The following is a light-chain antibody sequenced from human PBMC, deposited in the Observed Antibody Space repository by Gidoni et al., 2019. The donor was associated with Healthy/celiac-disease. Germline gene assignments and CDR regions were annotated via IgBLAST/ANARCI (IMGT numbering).Light chain of an antibody. CDR2: AAS. CDR1: QSISSY. Sequence: DRQMTQSPSSLSASVGDRVTITCRASQSISSYLNWYQQKPGKAPKLLIYAASSLQSGVPSRFSGSGSGTAFTLTISSLQPEDFATYYCQQSYSTPRYSFGQGTKLEIK. J-gene: IGKJ2*03. V-gene: IGKV1-39*01. CDR3: QQSYSTPRYS.